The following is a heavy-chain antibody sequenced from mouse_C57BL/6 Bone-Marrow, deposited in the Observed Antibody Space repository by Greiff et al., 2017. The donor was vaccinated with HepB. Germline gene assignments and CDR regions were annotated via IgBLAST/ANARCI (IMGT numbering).Heavy chain of an antibody. D-gene: IGHD1-1*01. CDR2: IYPGDGDT. Sequence: VKLVESGPELVKPGASVKISCKASGYAFSSSWMNWVKQRPGKGLEWIGRIYPGDGDTNYNGKFKGKATLTADKSSSTAYMQLSSLTSEDSAVYFCAREGDYARAWFAYWGQGTLVTVSA. CDR3: AREGDYARAWFAY. CDR1: GYAFSSSW. V-gene: IGHV1-82*01. J-gene: IGHJ3*01.